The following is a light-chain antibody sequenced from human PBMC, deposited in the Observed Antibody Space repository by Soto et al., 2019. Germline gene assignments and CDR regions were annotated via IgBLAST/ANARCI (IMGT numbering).Light chain of an antibody. Sequence: EIVLTQSPGSLSVSPGESATLSCRASQTVYSNLAWYQQKPGQAPRLFIYGASNRATGIPDRFSGSGAGTEFTLAISSLQPEDFATYYCQQSSSTPQTFGGGTKVDIK. CDR1: QTVYSN. V-gene: IGKV3-15*01. CDR2: GAS. J-gene: IGKJ4*01. CDR3: QQSSSTPQT.